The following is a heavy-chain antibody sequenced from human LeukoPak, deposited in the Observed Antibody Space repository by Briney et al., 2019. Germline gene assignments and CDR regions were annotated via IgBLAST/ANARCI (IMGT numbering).Heavy chain of an antibody. CDR2: IRYDGSNK. CDR1: GFTFSSYG. J-gene: IGHJ4*02. D-gene: IGHD3-9*01. CDR3: AKELRYFDWLLWNYFDY. Sequence: GGSLRLSCAASGFTFSSYGMHWVRQAPGKGLEWVAFIRYDGSNKYYADSVKGRFTISRDNSKNTLYLQMNSLRAEDTAVYYCAKELRYFDWLLWNYFDYWGQGTLVTVSS. V-gene: IGHV3-30*02.